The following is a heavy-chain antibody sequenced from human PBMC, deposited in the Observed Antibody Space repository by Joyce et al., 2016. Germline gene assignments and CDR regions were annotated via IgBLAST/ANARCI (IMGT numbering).Heavy chain of an antibody. CDR3: ARWQYLPFHAFDI. D-gene: IGHD2/OR15-2a*01. V-gene: IGHV4-39*07. CDR2: IYYSGST. J-gene: IGHJ3*02. CDR1: GGSISSSSYY. Sequence: QLQLQESGPGLVKPSETLSLTCTVSGGSISSSSYYWGWIRQPPGKGLEGIGTIYYSGSTYYNPSLKSRVTISVDTSKNQFSLRLSSVAAADTAIYYCARWQYLPFHAFDIWGQGTMVSVSS.